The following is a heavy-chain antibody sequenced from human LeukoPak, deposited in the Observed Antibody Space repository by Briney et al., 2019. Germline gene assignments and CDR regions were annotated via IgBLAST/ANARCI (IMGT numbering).Heavy chain of an antibody. CDR3: ARGDTMVRGVSKAYYYYYMDV. V-gene: IGHV3-7*01. J-gene: IGHJ6*03. CDR2: IKQDGSEK. D-gene: IGHD3-10*01. CDR1: GFTFSSYW. Sequence: PGGSLRLSCAASGFTFSSYWMSWVRQAPGKGLEWVANIKQDGSEKYYVDSVKGRFTISRDNAKNSLYLQMNSLRAEDTAVYYCARGDTMVRGVSKAYYYYYMDVWGKGTTVTVSS.